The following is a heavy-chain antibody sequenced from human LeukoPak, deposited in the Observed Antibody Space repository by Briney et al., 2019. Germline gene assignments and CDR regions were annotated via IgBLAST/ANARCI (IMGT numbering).Heavy chain of an antibody. CDR2: INTDGSST. CDR1: GFTFSAYW. Sequence: GGSLRLSCAASGFTFSAYWMHWVRQAPGKGLVWVSRINTDGSSTSYADSVKGRFTISRDNAKNTLYLQMNSLRAEDTAVYYCARGSDVWGRSFDYWGQGTLVTVSS. CDR3: ARGSDVWGRSFDY. V-gene: IGHV3-74*01. J-gene: IGHJ4*02. D-gene: IGHD3-16*01.